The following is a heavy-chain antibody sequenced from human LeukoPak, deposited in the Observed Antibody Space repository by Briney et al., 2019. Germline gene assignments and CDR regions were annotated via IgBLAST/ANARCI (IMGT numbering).Heavy chain of an antibody. Sequence: ASVKVSCKASGGTFSSYAISWVRQAPGQGLEWMGRIIPILGIANYAQKFQGRVTITADKSTSTAYMELSSLRSEDTAVYYCARDLVGGGVVTMDFDYWGQGTLVTVSS. CDR2: IIPILGIA. CDR3: ARDLVGGGVVTMDFDY. V-gene: IGHV1-69*04. CDR1: GGTFSSYA. D-gene: IGHD4-23*01. J-gene: IGHJ4*02.